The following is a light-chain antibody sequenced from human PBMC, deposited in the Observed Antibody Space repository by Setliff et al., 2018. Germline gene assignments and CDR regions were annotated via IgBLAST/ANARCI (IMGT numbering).Light chain of an antibody. CDR3: SSYAGSSTYVV. CDR2: EVS. CDR1: SSDVGGYNY. Sequence: QSALTQPPSASGSPGQSVTISCTGTSSDVGGYNYVSWYQQHPGKAPKLMIYEVSKRPSGVPDRFSGSKSGNTASLTVSGLQAEDEADYYCSSYAGSSTYVVFGGGTK. V-gene: IGLV2-8*01. J-gene: IGLJ2*01.